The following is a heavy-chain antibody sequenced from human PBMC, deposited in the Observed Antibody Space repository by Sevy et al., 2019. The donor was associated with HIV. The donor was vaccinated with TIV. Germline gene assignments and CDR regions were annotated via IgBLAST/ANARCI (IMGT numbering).Heavy chain of an antibody. CDR2: IIPIFGTT. V-gene: IGHV1-69*06. CDR3: ARGVTRIMGGRYYFDY. D-gene: IGHD3-22*01. J-gene: IGHJ4*02. Sequence: ASVKVSCKASGGTFSSYAISWVRQAPGQGLEWMGDIIPIFGTTNYAQKFQGRVTITADKSTSTAYMDLSSLRSEDTAVYYCARGVTRIMGGRYYFDYWGQGTLVTVSS. CDR1: GGTFSSYA.